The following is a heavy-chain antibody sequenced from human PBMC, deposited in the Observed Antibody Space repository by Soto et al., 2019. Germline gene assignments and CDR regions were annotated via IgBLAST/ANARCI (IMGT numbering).Heavy chain of an antibody. CDR3: AKGGSSSARYFDT. Sequence: GGSLRLSCAASGFTFSSYSMNWVRQAPGKGLEWVAIVSFEGSNRYYADSVKGRFTVSRDNSRNTLSLQMNSLTPDDTAVYYCAKGGSSSARYFDTWGQGTLVTVSS. J-gene: IGHJ5*02. CDR1: GFTFSSYS. CDR2: VSFEGSNR. V-gene: IGHV3-30*18. D-gene: IGHD6-6*01.